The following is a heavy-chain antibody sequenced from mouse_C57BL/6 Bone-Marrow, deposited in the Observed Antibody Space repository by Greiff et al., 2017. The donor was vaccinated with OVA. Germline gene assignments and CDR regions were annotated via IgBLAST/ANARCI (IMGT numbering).Heavy chain of an antibody. Sequence: EVKLMESGGGLVQPGESLKLSCESNEYEFPSHDMSWVRKTPEKRLELVAAINSDGGSTYYPDTMERRFIISRDNTKKTLYLQMSSLRSEDTALYYCARQNWESYAMDYWGQGTSVTVSS. CDR1: EYEFPSHD. D-gene: IGHD4-1*01. J-gene: IGHJ4*01. CDR3: ARQNWESYAMDY. CDR2: INSDGGST. V-gene: IGHV5-2*01.